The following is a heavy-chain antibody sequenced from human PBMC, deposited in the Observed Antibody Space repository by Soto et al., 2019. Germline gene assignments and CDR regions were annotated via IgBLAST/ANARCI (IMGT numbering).Heavy chain of an antibody. D-gene: IGHD2-15*01. V-gene: IGHV3-48*01. J-gene: IGHJ3*02. Sequence: GGSLRLSCAASGFTFSSYSMNWVRQAPGKGLEWVSYISSSSSTIYYADSVKGRFTISRDNAKNSLYLQMNSLRAEDTAVYYCAREPLGYCSGGSCPNRAFDIWGQGTMVTVSS. CDR1: GFTFSSYS. CDR3: AREPLGYCSGGSCPNRAFDI. CDR2: ISSSSSTI.